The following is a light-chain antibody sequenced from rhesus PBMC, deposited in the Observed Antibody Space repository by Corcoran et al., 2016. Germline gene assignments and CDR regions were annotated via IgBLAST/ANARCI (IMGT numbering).Light chain of an antibody. CDR3: QQYSIRPWT. V-gene: IGKV1-22*01. J-gene: IGKJ1*01. CDR1: QSISSW. CDR2: EAS. Sequence: DIQMTQSPSSLSASVGDTVTITCRASQSISSWLAWYQQKPGKAPKLLIYEASSLQSGVPSRFSGSGSGTDFTITITSLQSEDFATYYCQQYSIRPWTFGQGTKVEIK.